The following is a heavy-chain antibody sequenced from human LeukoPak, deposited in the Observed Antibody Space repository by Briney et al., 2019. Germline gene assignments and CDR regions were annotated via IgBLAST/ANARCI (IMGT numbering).Heavy chain of an antibody. CDR3: ARGRATVTQGGYFDY. J-gene: IGHJ4*02. D-gene: IGHD4-17*01. Sequence: PSETLSLTCTVSGGSISGYYWSWIRQPPGKGLEGIGYIYYSGSTNYNPSLKSRVTISVDTSKNQFSLKLSSVTAADTAVYYCARGRATVTQGGYFDYWGQGTLVTVSS. V-gene: IGHV4-59*08. CDR2: IYYSGST. CDR1: GGSISGYY.